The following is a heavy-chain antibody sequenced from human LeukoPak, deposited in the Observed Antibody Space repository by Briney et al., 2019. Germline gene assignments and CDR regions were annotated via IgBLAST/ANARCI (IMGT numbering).Heavy chain of an antibody. V-gene: IGHV3-21*01. J-gene: IGHJ5*02. D-gene: IGHD6-13*01. CDR1: GFTFSSYW. Sequence: GGSLRLSCAASGFTFSSYWMSWVRQAPGKGLEWVSSISGSLSYIYYADSVKGRFTISRDNAKNSLYLQMNSLRAEDTAVYYCARRSGAAAVFRHWFDPWGQGTLVTVSS. CDR3: ARRSGAAAVFRHWFDP. CDR2: ISGSLSYI.